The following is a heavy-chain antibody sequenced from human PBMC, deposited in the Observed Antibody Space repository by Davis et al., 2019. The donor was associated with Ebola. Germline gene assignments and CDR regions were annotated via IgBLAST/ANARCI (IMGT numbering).Heavy chain of an antibody. Sequence: ESLKISCAASGFTVATYYMSWVRQAPGKVLEWVSVLYSGGYTDYADSVKGRFTISRDDSKNTGYLQMNSLRTDDTAVYYCARHSGWYYTMDVWGRGTTVTVST. D-gene: IGHD6-19*01. CDR3: ARHSGWYYTMDV. CDR1: GFTVATYY. J-gene: IGHJ6*04. V-gene: IGHV3-53*01. CDR2: LYSGGYT.